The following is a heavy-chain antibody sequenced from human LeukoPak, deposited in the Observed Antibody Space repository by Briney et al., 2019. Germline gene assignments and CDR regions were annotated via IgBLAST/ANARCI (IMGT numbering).Heavy chain of an antibody. CDR2: IKQDGSET. CDR1: GFTFSNYW. J-gene: IGHJ4*02. V-gene: IGHV3-7*01. CDR3: ARDFGFWSGYSSPRGVDY. Sequence: PGGSLRLSCAASGFTFSNYWMNWVRQAPGKGLEWVANIKQDGSETYYVDSVKGRFTISRDNAKNSLYLQMNSLGAEDTAVYYCARDFGFWSGYSSPRGVDYWGQGTLVTVSS. D-gene: IGHD3-3*01.